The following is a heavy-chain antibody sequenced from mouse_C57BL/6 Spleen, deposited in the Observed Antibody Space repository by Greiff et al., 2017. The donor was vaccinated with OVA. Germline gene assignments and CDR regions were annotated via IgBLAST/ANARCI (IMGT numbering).Heavy chain of an antibody. CDR2: IDPETGGT. CDR1: GYTFTDYE. Sequence: QVQLQQSGAELVRPGASVTLSCKASGYTFTDYEMHWVKQTPVHGLEWIGAIDPETGGTASNQKFKGKAILTADKSSSTASMELRSLTSEDSAVYYCTSFTTVGSLYFDYWGQGTTLTVSS. J-gene: IGHJ2*01. D-gene: IGHD1-1*01. V-gene: IGHV1-15*01. CDR3: TSFTTVGSLYFDY.